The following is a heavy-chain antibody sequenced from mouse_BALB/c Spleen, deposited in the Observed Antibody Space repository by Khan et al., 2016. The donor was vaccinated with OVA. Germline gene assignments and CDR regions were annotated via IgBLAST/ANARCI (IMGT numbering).Heavy chain of an antibody. CDR2: IWSGGTT. Sequence: QMQLEESGPGLVQPSQSLSITCTVSGFSLTTYGIHWVRQSPGKGLEWLGVIWSGGTTDYNAPFISRLSFSKDNSKSQVFFKMNSLQADDTAIYDCARNSCRYDFTYWGQGTLVTVSA. CDR1: GFSLTTYG. D-gene: IGHD2-12*01. J-gene: IGHJ3*01. V-gene: IGHV2-2*01. CDR3: ARNSCRYDFTY.